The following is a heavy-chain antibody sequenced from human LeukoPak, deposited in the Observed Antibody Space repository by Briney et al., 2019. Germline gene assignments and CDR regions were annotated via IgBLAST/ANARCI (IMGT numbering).Heavy chain of an antibody. CDR2: IYDSGST. D-gene: IGHD1-14*01. Sequence: SETLSLTCTVSDGSISSYYWSWIRQPPGKGLEWIGHIYDSGSTNYNPSLKSRVTISVDTSKNQFSLKLSSVTAADTAVYHCARAEPSRPFDDWGQGTLVTVSS. CDR3: ARAEPSRPFDD. J-gene: IGHJ4*02. V-gene: IGHV4-59*01. CDR1: DGSISSYY.